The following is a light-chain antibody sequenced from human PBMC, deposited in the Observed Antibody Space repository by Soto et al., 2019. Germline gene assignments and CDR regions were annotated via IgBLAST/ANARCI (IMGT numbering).Light chain of an antibody. Sequence: DIQVTQSPSSLSASVGDRVTITCRTSQNINIFLNWYQQKPGKAPKLLIYKASSLESGVPSRFSGSGSGTEFTLTISSLQPDDFAAYYCQQYNSYSTFGQGTKVDIK. CDR2: KAS. CDR1: QNINIF. J-gene: IGKJ1*01. CDR3: QQYNSYST. V-gene: IGKV1-5*03.